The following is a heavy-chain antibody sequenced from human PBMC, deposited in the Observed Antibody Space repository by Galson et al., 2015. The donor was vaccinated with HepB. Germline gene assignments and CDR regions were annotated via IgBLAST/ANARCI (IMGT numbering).Heavy chain of an antibody. D-gene: IGHD3-3*01. J-gene: IGHJ4*02. V-gene: IGHV4-39*01. CDR3: ANSRVYYDFWSGYYSLFYY. CDR2: IYYSGST. Sequence: SETLSLTCTVSGGSISSSSYYWGWIRQPPGKGLEWIGSIYYSGSTYYNPSLKSRVTISVDTSKNQFSLKLSSVTAADTAVYYCANSRVYYDFWSGYYSLFYYWFQGTLVTVSS. CDR1: GGSISSSSYY.